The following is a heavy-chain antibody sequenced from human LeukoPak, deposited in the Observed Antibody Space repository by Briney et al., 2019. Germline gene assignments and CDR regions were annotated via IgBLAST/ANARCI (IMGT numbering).Heavy chain of an antibody. CDR2: ISNSSSYI. J-gene: IGHJ4*02. CDR1: GFTFSDYS. CDR3: VRIVVGVGFDS. Sequence: GGSLRLSCAASGFTFSDYSMNWVRQAPGKGLEWVSFISNSSSYIFYADSVKGRFTISRDDAKNSLYLQMNSLRAEDTAVYYCVRIVVGVGFDSWGQGSLVTVSP. V-gene: IGHV3-21*01. D-gene: IGHD3-22*01.